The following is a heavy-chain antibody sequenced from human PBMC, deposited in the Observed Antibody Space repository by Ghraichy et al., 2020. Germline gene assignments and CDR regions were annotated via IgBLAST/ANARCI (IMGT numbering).Heavy chain of an antibody. CDR2: LISAGGST. J-gene: IGHJ5*02. Sequence: GGSLRLSCAASGFSISNYAMTWVRQAPGKGLEWISSLISAGGSTYYADSVKGRFTVSRDNSKNTVYLQMNSLRAEDTAMYYCAKPWGYCRGGYCPPYNWFDPWGQGTLVTVSS. V-gene: IGHV3-23*01. D-gene: IGHD2-15*01. CDR3: AKPWGYCRGGYCPPYNWFDP. CDR1: GFSISNYA.